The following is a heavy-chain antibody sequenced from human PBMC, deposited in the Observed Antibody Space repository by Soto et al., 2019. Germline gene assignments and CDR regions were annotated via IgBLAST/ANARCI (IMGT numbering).Heavy chain of an antibody. Sequence: GGSLRLSXAASGFTFSSYDMHWVRQATGKGLEWVSAIGTAGDTYYPGSVKGRFTISRENAKNSLYLQMNSLRAGDTAVYYCAKDLWDRGVINGMDVWGQGTTVTVSS. J-gene: IGHJ6*02. CDR3: AKDLWDRGVINGMDV. CDR2: IGTAGDT. CDR1: GFTFSSYD. D-gene: IGHD3-10*01. V-gene: IGHV3-13*04.